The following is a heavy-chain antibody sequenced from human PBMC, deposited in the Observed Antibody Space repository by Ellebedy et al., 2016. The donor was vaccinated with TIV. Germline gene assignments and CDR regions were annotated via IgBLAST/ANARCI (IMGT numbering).Heavy chain of an antibody. D-gene: IGHD6-19*01. CDR2: ISGSGDST. V-gene: IGHV3-23*01. J-gene: IGHJ4*02. CDR1: GCTFSIYA. CDR3: AKDSGLSGWYFDY. Sequence: GESLKISCAASGCTFSIYAMSWVRQAPGKGLEWVSLISGSGDSTYYAAPLKGRFTTSRDNSNDMVYLQINSLRPDDTDVYYCAKDSGLSGWYFDYWGQGTLVTVSS.